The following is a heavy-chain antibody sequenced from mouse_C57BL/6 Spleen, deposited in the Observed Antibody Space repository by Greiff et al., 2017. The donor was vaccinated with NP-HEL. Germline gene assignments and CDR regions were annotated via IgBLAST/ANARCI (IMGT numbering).Heavy chain of an antibody. D-gene: IGHD1-1*01. J-gene: IGHJ2*01. CDR1: GYSITSGYD. Sequence: DVQLQESGPGMVKPSQSLSLTCTVTGYSITSGYDWHWIRHFPGNKLEWMGYISYSGSTNYNPSLKSRISITHDTSKNHFFLKLNSVTTEDTATYYCARSYGSSYYFDYWGQGTTLTVSS. CDR3: ARSYGSSYYFDY. CDR2: ISYSGST. V-gene: IGHV3-1*01.